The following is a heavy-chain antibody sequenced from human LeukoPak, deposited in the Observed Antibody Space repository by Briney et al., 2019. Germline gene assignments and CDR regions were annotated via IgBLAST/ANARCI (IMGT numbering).Heavy chain of an antibody. CDR2: IYYSGST. Sequence: PSQTLSLTCSVSGGSISSGGYYWSWIRQPPGKGLEWIGYIYYSGSTNYNPSLKSRVTISVDTSKNQFSLKLSSVTAADTAVYYCARKASRDYDILTGTRGFDPWGQGTLVTVSS. J-gene: IGHJ5*02. D-gene: IGHD3-9*01. V-gene: IGHV4-61*08. CDR3: ARKASRDYDILTGTRGFDP. CDR1: GGSISSGGYY.